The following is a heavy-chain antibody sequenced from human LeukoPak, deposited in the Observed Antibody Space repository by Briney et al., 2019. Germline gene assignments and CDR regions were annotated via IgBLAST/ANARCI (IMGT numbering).Heavy chain of an antibody. CDR2: ISGSGGST. CDR1: GFTFSSYA. D-gene: IGHD3-22*01. CDR3: VKDMRITMIVVAYLLDADFDY. J-gene: IGHJ4*02. Sequence: GGSLRLSCAASGFTFSSYAMSWVRQAPGKGLEWVSAISGSGGSTYYADSVKGRFTISRDNSKNTLYLQMNSLRAEDTAVYYCVKDMRITMIVVAYLLDADFDYWGQGTLVTVSS. V-gene: IGHV3-23*01.